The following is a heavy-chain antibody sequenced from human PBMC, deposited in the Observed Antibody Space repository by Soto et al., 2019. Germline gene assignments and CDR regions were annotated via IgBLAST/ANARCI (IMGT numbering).Heavy chain of an antibody. Sequence: XXTLSLPCTVSGGSISNYYWSWVLQPPGKGLEWMGYIYDSGSTNHTPSLKSRVTISVDTSKTHLSLRLTSGPAPDPPGYYCAVPPRYWGRETLVTVSS. CDR1: GGSISNYY. V-gene: IGHV4-59*01. J-gene: IGHJ4*02. CDR2: IYDSGST. CDR3: AVPPRY.